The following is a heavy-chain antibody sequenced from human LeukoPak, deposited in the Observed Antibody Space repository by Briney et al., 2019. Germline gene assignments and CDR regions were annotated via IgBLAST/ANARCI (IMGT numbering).Heavy chain of an antibody. CDR1: GFTFSRYW. Sequence: PGGSLRLSCAASGFTFSRYWMTWVRQAPGKGLEWVANIKEDGSEKNYVDSMKGRSTISRDNAKNSLYLQMNTLRAEDTAVYYCAKDIVAGDYYYYYMDVWGKGTTVTVSS. CDR2: IKEDGSEK. V-gene: IGHV3-7*01. CDR3: AKDIVAGDYYYYYMDV. J-gene: IGHJ6*03. D-gene: IGHD6-19*01.